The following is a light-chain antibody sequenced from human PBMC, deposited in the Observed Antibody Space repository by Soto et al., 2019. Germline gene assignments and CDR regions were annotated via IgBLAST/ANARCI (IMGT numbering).Light chain of an antibody. Sequence: DIQMTQSPSTLSASVGDRVTITCRASQSISSWLAWYQQKPGKAPKLLIDKASSLESGVPSRFSGSGSGTEFTLTISSLQPDDFATYYCQQYNSYPIIFGQGTRLEI. V-gene: IGKV1-5*03. CDR2: KAS. CDR3: QQYNSYPII. CDR1: QSISSW. J-gene: IGKJ5*01.